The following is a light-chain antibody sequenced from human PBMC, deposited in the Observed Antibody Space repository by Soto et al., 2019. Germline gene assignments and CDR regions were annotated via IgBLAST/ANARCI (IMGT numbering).Light chain of an antibody. J-gene: IGLJ2*01. V-gene: IGLV2-14*01. CDR1: SSDVGGYNY. Sequence: QSALTQPASVSGSPGQSITISCTGTSSDVGGYNYVSWYQRHPGKAPKLIIYDVSNRPSGVSNRFSGSKSGSTASLTISGLQAEDEADYYCSSYTSSTTAVFGGGTKLTV. CDR2: DVS. CDR3: SSYTSSTTAV.